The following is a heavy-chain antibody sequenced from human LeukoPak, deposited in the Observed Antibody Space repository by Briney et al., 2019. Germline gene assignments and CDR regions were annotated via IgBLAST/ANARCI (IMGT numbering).Heavy chain of an antibody. CDR3: ASRTVNYYGSGIDY. V-gene: IGHV4-39*01. CDR1: GDSISSSSYY. D-gene: IGHD3-10*01. Sequence: SETLSLTCTVSGDSISSSSYYWGWIRQPPGKGLEWIGSIYYSGSTYYKPSLKSRVTISLDTSKNQFPLKLRPVTAADTAVYYCASRTVNYYGSGIDYWGQGTLVTVSS. CDR2: IYYSGST. J-gene: IGHJ4*02.